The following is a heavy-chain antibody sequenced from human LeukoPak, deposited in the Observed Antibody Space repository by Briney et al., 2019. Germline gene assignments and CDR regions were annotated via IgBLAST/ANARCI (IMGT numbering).Heavy chain of an antibody. D-gene: IGHD4-11*01. CDR3: ARHRDKSSKDYYGMDV. CDR2: ISTSGSTI. V-gene: IGHV3-48*03. CDR1: GFTLSSYE. Sequence: GGSLRLSCAASGFTLSSYEMNWVRQAPGKGLEWVSYISTSGSTIYYADSVKGRFTISRDNAKNSLYLQMNSLRAEDTAVYYCARHRDKSSKDYYGMDVWGQGTTVTVSS. J-gene: IGHJ6*02.